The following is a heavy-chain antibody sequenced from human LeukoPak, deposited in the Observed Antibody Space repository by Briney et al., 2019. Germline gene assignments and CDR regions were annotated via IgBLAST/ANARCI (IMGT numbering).Heavy chain of an antibody. V-gene: IGHV1-69*13. D-gene: IGHD3-22*01. J-gene: IGHJ4*02. CDR1: GGTFSSYA. Sequence: GASVNVSCKASGGTFSSYAISWVRQAPGQGLEWMGGIIPIFGTANYAQKFQGRVTITADESTSTAYMELSSLRSEDTAVYYCAREAVEYYYDSSGHFDYWGQGTLVTVSS. CDR3: AREAVEYYYDSSGHFDY. CDR2: IIPIFGTA.